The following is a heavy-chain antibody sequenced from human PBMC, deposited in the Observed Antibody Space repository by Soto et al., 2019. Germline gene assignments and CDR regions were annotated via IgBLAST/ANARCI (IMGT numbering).Heavy chain of an antibody. CDR2: IWYDGSNE. CDR3: ARLNTGWYFDF. D-gene: IGHD4-17*01. Sequence: GGSLILSCAASGFTFSNFGMHWVRQAPGKGLEWVAVIWYDGSNEYYPDSVKGRFTISRDNSKNTLYLQMNSLRAEDTAVYYCARLNTGWYFDFWGRGTLVTVSS. CDR1: GFTFSNFG. V-gene: IGHV3-33*01. J-gene: IGHJ2*01.